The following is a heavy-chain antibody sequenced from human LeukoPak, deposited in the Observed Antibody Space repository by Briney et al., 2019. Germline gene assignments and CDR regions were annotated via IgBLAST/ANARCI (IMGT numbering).Heavy chain of an antibody. D-gene: IGHD3-22*01. Sequence: PGGSLRLSCAASGFTFSSYAMSWVRQAPGKGLEWVSAISGSGGSTYYAGSVKGRFTISRDNSKNTLYLQMNSLRAEDTAVYYCAKDKGSSGYYYTIDYWGQGTLVTVSS. V-gene: IGHV3-23*01. CDR3: AKDKGSSGYYYTIDY. CDR1: GFTFSSYA. CDR2: ISGSGGST. J-gene: IGHJ4*02.